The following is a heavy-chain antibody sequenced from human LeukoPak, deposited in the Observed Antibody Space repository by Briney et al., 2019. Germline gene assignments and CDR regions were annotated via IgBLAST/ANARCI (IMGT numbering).Heavy chain of an antibody. CDR1: GFTFSSYA. Sequence: GGSLRLSCAASGFTFSSYAMSWVRQAPGKGLEWVAVISYDGSNKYYADSVKGRFTISRDNSKNTLYLQMNSLRAEDTAVYYCARETYTDSSGYYGPLDFDYWGQGTLVTVSS. V-gene: IGHV3-30-3*01. CDR2: ISYDGSNK. J-gene: IGHJ4*02. D-gene: IGHD3-22*01. CDR3: ARETYTDSSGYYGPLDFDY.